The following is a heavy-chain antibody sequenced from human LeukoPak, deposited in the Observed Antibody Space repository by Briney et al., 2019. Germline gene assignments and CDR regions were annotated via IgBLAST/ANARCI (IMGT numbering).Heavy chain of an antibody. CDR2: ISSSGSTI. CDR1: GFTFSDYY. V-gene: IGHV3-11*04. D-gene: IGHD5-18*01. J-gene: IGHJ6*03. CDR3: ARVSSYVYSYYYMDV. Sequence: GGSLRLSCAASGFTFSDYYMSWIRQTPGKGLEWASYISSSGSTIYYADSVKGRFTISRDNAKNSLYLQMNSLRAEDTAVYYCARVSSYVYSYYYMDVWGKGTTVTVSS.